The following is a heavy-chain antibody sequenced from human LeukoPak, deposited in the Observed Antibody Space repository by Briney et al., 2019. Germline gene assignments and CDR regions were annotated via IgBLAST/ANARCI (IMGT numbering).Heavy chain of an antibody. Sequence: GGSLRLSCAASGFTFNTYWMSWVRQAPGKGLEWVSYISSSSSTIYYADSVKGRFTISRDNAKNSLYLQMNSLRAEDTAVYYCARGGGWDQLLCHYWGQGTLVTVSS. J-gene: IGHJ4*02. V-gene: IGHV3-48*01. D-gene: IGHD2-2*01. CDR3: ARGGGWDQLLCHY. CDR1: GFTFNTYW. CDR2: ISSSSSTI.